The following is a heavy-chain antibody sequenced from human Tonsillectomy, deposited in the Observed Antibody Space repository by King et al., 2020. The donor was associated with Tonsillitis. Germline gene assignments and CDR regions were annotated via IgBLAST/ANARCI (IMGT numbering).Heavy chain of an antibody. V-gene: IGHV4-59*08. CDR1: GGSISGNS. Sequence: VQLQESGPGLVKPSETLSLTCTVSGGSISGNSWSWIRQPPGKGLEWIGYIYYSGSTNYSPSLKSRVTISEDTSKNQFSLKLSSVTAAATAVYYCARLGFVGAAIHPAADAFDIWGQGTMVTVSS. J-gene: IGHJ3*02. D-gene: IGHD1-26*01. CDR3: ARLGFVGAAIHPAADAFDI. CDR2: IYYSGST.